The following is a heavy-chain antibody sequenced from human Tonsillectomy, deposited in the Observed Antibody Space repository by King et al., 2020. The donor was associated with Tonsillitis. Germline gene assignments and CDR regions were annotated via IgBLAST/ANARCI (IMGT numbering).Heavy chain of an antibody. D-gene: IGHD3-22*01. J-gene: IGHJ4*02. CDR1: GGSISSGGYY. CDR3: ARVSMIVVFLDY. Sequence: LQLQESGPGLVKPSQTLSLTCTVSGGSISSGGYYWSWIRQHPGKGLEWIGYIYYSGRTYYNPSLKSRVTISVDTSKNHVSLKLRSVTAADTAVYYCARVSMIVVFLDYWGQGTLVTVSS. CDR2: IYYSGRT. V-gene: IGHV4-31*03.